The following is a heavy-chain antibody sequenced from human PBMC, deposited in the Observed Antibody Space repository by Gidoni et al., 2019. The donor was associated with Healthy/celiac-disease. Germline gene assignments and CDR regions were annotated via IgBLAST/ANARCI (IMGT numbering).Heavy chain of an antibody. Sequence: QLQLQESGPGLVKPSETLSLTCTVSGGSISSSSYYWGWIRQPPGKGLEWIGSIYYSGSTYYNPSLKSRVTISVDTSKNQFSLKLSSVTAADTAVYYCARLPSPDIVLMVYAGGGSPRGAFDIWGQGTMVTVSS. CDR2: IYYSGST. D-gene: IGHD2-8*01. J-gene: IGHJ3*02. CDR1: GGSISSSSYY. CDR3: ARLPSPDIVLMVYAGGGSPRGAFDI. V-gene: IGHV4-39*01.